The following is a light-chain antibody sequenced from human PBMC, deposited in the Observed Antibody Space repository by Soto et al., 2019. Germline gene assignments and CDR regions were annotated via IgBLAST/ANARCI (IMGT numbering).Light chain of an antibody. CDR2: GNT. Sequence: QSVLTQPPSVSGAPGQRVTISCTGSSSNIGAGYDVHWYQQLPGTAPKLLIYGNTNRPSGVPDRFSGSKSGTSASLAITGLQAEDEADYYCQSSDSSRGGHVLFGGGTKLTVL. V-gene: IGLV1-40*01. CDR1: SSNIGAGYD. CDR3: QSSDSSRGGHVL. J-gene: IGLJ2*01.